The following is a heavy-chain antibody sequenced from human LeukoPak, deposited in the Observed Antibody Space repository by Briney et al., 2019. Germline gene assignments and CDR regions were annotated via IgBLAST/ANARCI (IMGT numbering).Heavy chain of an antibody. CDR2: ISDNGGGT. CDR3: AKESGALGAPLYDY. V-gene: IGHV3-23*01. CDR1: GFIFRNYA. Sequence: GGSLRLSCVASGFIFRNYAMSWVRQAPGEGLEWVSGISDNGGGTYYADSVKGRFIISRDNSKNMLYLQMNSLRAEDTAVYYCAKESGALGAPLYDYWGQGILVTGSS. J-gene: IGHJ4*02. D-gene: IGHD4/OR15-4a*01.